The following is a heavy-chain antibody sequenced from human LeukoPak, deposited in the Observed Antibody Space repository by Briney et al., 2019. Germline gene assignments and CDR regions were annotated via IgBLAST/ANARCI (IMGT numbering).Heavy chain of an antibody. CDR2: ISSSSSYI. Sequence: GGSLRLSCAASGFTFSSYSMNWVRQAPGKGLEWVSSISSSSSYIYYADSVKGRFTISRDNAKNSLYLQMNSLRAEDTAVYYCARGPVTTKYYYGSGSLNWFDPWGQGTLVTVSS. V-gene: IGHV3-21*01. CDR1: GFTFSSYS. J-gene: IGHJ5*02. CDR3: ARGPVTTKYYYGSGSLNWFDP. D-gene: IGHD3-10*01.